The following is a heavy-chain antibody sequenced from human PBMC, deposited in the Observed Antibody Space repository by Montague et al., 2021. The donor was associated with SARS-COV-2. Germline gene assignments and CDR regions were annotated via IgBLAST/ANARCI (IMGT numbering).Heavy chain of an antibody. V-gene: IGHV4-39*01. CDR3: ARHDKWLVLGGP. CDR2: INYSGTT. Sequence: SETLSLTCVVSGGSISSSSYYWGWIRQPPGKGLEWIGSINYSGTTYYNPSLKSRVTISAATSKNQFSLKLRSMTATDTAVYYCARHDKWLVLGGPWGQGTLVVVSS. D-gene: IGHD6-19*01. CDR1: GGSISSSSYY. J-gene: IGHJ5*02.